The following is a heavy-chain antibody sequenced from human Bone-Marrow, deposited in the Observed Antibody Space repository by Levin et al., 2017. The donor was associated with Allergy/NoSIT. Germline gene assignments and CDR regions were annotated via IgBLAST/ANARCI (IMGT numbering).Heavy chain of an antibody. D-gene: IGHD6-13*01. CDR1: GFTFSNYD. CDR2: ISGSGEST. CDR3: AKAGYPARDQ. V-gene: IGHV3-23*01. Sequence: LSLTCAASGFTFSNYDLTWVRQAPGKGLEWVSGISGSGESTYYADSVKGRFTISRDNSKNILYLQMNSLRAGDTAVYYCAKAGYPARDQWGQGTLVTVSS. J-gene: IGHJ4*02.